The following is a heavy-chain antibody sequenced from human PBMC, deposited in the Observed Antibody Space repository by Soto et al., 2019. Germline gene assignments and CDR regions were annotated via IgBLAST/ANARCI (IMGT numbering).Heavy chain of an antibody. Sequence: GGSLRLSCAASGFTFSSYGMHWVRQAPGKGLEWVAVIWYDGSNKYYADSVKGRFTNSRDNSKNTLYLQMNSLRAEDTAVYYCARDTAMADYYYYGMDVWGQGTTVTVSS. CDR2: IWYDGSNK. D-gene: IGHD5-18*01. CDR3: ARDTAMADYYYYGMDV. J-gene: IGHJ6*02. CDR1: GFTFSSYG. V-gene: IGHV3-33*01.